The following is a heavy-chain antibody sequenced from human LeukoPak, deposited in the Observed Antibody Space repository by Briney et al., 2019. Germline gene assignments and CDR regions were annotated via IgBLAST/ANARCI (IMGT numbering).Heavy chain of an antibody. Sequence: PGGSLRHSCAASGFTFSSYGMHWVRQAPGKGLEWVAVIWYDGSNKYYADSVKGRFTISRDNSKNTLYLQMNSLRAEDTAVYYCAKDPGDYYMDVWGKGTTVTVSS. CDR3: AKDPGDYYMDV. J-gene: IGHJ6*03. CDR2: IWYDGSNK. CDR1: GFTFSSYG. V-gene: IGHV3-33*06.